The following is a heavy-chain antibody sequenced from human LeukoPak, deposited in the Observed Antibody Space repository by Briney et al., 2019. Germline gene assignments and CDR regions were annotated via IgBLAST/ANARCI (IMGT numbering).Heavy chain of an antibody. J-gene: IGHJ4*02. CDR1: GYTFTGYY. CDR3: ARDGGKSSSFPDY. D-gene: IGHD6-6*01. Sequence: VASVKVSCKASGYTFTGYYMHWVRQAPGQGLEWMGWINPNSGGTNYAQKFQGRVTMTRDTSISTAYMELSRLRSDDTAVYYCARDGGKSSSFPDYWGQGTLVTVSS. CDR2: INPNSGGT. V-gene: IGHV1-2*02.